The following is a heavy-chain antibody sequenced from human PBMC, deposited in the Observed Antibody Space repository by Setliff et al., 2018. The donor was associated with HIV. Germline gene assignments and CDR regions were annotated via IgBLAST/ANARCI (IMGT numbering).Heavy chain of an antibody. Sequence: SETLSLTCAVYGGSLSGYYLSWIRQPPGKGLEWIGEIDHSGSTNYNPPLKSRVTISVDTSKNQFSLKLRAVTAVDTAVYDCASEKAIIPNWFDPWGQGTLVTVST. CDR3: ASEKAIIPNWFDP. D-gene: IGHD2-2*02. J-gene: IGHJ5*02. V-gene: IGHV4-34*01. CDR1: GGSLSGYY. CDR2: IDHSGST.